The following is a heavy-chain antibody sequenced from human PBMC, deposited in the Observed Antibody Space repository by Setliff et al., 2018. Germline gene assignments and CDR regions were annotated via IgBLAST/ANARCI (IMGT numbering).Heavy chain of an antibody. CDR1: GYTFTSYG. CDR3: ARGRKGGYFDL. V-gene: IGHV1-18*01. Sequence: ASVKVSCKASGYTFTSYGVSWVRQAPGQGLEWMGWISAYNGNINYAQKFQGRVTMTTDTYTSTANMELRSLRSEDTAVYYCARGRKGGYFDLWGRGTLVTVSS. CDR2: ISAYNGNI. J-gene: IGHJ2*01.